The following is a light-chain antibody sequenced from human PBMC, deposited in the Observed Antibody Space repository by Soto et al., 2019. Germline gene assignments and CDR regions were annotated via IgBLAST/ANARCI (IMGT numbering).Light chain of an antibody. J-gene: IGLJ1*01. Sequence: QSALTQPRSVSGSPGQSVTISCTGTSSDVGGYNFVSWHQQHPGKAPKRMIYDVSKRPSGVPDRFSGSKSGNTASLTISGLQAADEADYYCCSYAGSYTGVFGTGTKLTVL. V-gene: IGLV2-11*01. CDR1: SSDVGGYNF. CDR3: CSYAGSYTGV. CDR2: DVS.